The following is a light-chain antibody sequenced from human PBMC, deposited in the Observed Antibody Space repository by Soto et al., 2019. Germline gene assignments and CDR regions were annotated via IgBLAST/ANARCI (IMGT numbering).Light chain of an antibody. J-gene: IGLJ2*01. Sequence: QSAPTQPASVSGSPGQSITISCTGISSDVGSYNLVSWYQQHPGKAPKVMIYEGSKRPSGVSNRFSGSRPGNTASLTISGLQAEDEAQYYCSSYAGSSTHVVFGGGTKLTVL. CDR2: EGS. CDR1: SSDVGSYNL. CDR3: SSYAGSSTHVV. V-gene: IGLV2-23*01.